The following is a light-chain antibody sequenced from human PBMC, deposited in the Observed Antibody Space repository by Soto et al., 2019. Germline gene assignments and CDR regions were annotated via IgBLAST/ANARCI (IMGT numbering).Light chain of an antibody. V-gene: IGKV1-39*01. CDR2: AAS. Sequence: DIQMTQSPSSLSASVGERVTITCRASQSISRYVNWYQQKPGKAPTLLISAASSLERGVPSRFSGGGAGTDFTLTISSLQPEDFVSYHCQQNYRDTPWTFGQGTKVEVK. CDR3: QQNYRDTPWT. CDR1: QSISRY. J-gene: IGKJ1*01.